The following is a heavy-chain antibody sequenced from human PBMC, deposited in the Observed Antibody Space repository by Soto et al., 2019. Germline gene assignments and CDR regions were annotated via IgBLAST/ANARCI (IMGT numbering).Heavy chain of an antibody. CDR1: GGTFSSSA. CDR2: IIPIFGTA. CDR3: AMLSVGSTPLDY. V-gene: IGHV1-69*13. J-gene: IGHJ4*02. D-gene: IGHD2-15*01. Sequence: SVKVSCKGCGGTFSSSASSWERQDPGHGLEWIGGIIPIFGTANYAQKFQGSVTITADATTSTVHIELSSVRSQDRSVNYCAMLSVGSTPLDYPGQRSLVTVSS.